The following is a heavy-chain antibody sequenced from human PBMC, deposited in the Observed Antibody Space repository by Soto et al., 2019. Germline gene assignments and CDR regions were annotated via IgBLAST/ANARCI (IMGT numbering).Heavy chain of an antibody. J-gene: IGHJ4*02. CDR3: ARDASYYYGSGSYYKPLH. Sequence: QVQLVQSGAEVKKPGSSVKVSCKASGGTFSSYAISWVRQAPGQGLEWMGGIIPIFGTANYAQKFQGRVTITADKSTSTAYMELSSLRYEDTAVYYCARDASYYYGSGSYYKPLHWGQGTLVTVSS. CDR1: GGTFSSYA. CDR2: IIPIFGTA. D-gene: IGHD3-10*01. V-gene: IGHV1-69*06.